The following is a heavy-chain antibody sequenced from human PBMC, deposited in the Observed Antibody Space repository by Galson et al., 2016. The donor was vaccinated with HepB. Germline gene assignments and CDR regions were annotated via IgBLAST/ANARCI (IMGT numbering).Heavy chain of an antibody. Sequence: SLRLSCAASGFTFSTNAMSWVRQAPGKGLEWVSVISGTDGSTYYADSVKGRFTISRDNSRNTLFLQMNSLRADDTAVYHCAKGGGAGYRSDFEYWGQGTQVTVSS. CDR3: AKGGGAGYRSDFEY. D-gene: IGHD5-18*01. CDR1: GFTFSTNA. CDR2: ISGTDGST. V-gene: IGHV3-23*01. J-gene: IGHJ4*02.